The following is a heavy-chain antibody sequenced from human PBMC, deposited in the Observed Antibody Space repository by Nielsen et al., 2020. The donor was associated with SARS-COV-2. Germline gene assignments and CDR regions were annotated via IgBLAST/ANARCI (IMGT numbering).Heavy chain of an antibody. CDR1: GYTFTSYY. CDR2: INPSGGST. CDR3: ASGGVTTNKNPYYYYGMDV. Sequence: ASVKVSCKASGYTFTSYYMHWVRQAPEQGLEWMGIINPSGGSTSYAQKFQGRVTMTRDTSTSTVYMGLSSLRSEDTAVYYCASGGVTTNKNPYYYYGMDVWGQGTTVTVSS. V-gene: IGHV1-46*01. J-gene: IGHJ6*02. D-gene: IGHD4-17*01.